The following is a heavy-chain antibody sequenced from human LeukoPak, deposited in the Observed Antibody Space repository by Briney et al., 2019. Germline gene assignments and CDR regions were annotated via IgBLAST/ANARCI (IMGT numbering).Heavy chain of an antibody. D-gene: IGHD5-24*01. CDR3: ARQADGDKPRDF. CDR1: GYSFTNYW. Sequence: GESLKISCKGSGYSFTNYWIGWVRQMPDKGLEWMGIIYPGDSVTRYSPSFRGQVSISVDKSISTAYLQWNSLKASDSAMYYCARQADGDKPRDFWGQGTLVTVSS. J-gene: IGHJ4*02. V-gene: IGHV5-51*01. CDR2: IYPGDSVT.